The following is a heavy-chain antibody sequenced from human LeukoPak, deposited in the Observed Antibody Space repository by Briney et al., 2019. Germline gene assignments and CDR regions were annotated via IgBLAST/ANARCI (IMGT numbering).Heavy chain of an antibody. V-gene: IGHV1-2*04. CDR3: ARDGSSSWSVGMDV. Sequence: ASVKVSCKASGYTFTGYYTHWVRQAPGQGLEWMGWINPNSGGTNYAQKFQGWVTMTRDTSISTAYMELSRLRSDDTAVYYCARDGSSSWSVGMDVWGQGTTVTVSS. D-gene: IGHD6-13*01. CDR1: GYTFTGYY. J-gene: IGHJ6*02. CDR2: INPNSGGT.